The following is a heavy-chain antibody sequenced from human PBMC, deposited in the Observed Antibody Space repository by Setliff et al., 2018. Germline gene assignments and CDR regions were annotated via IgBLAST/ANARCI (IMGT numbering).Heavy chain of an antibody. V-gene: IGHV4-59*11. J-gene: IGHJ6*02. CDR3: ARDCGMDFCSGGSCYPFYYYYYGMDV. CDR1: GGSISSHY. Sequence: SETLSLTCTVSGGSISSHYWSWIRQPPGKGLEWIGSIYYSGSTNYNPSLKSRVTISVDTSKNQFSLKLSSVTAADTAVYYCARDCGMDFCSGGSCYPFYYYYYGMDVWGQGTTVTVSS. CDR2: IYYSGST. D-gene: IGHD2-15*01.